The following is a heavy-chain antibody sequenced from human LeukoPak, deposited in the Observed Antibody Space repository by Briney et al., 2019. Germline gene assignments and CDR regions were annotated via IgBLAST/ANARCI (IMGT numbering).Heavy chain of an antibody. CDR3: ARHVDPSIAVAGREH. J-gene: IGHJ1*01. CDR2: IYYSGST. Sequence: PSETLSLTCTVSGGSISSTSYYWAWIRQPPGKGLEGIGSIYYSGSTYYNPSLKSRVTISLDTSKNQFSLNLSSVTAADTAVFYCARHVDPSIAVAGREHWGQGTLVTVSS. CDR1: GGSISSTSYY. D-gene: IGHD6-19*01. V-gene: IGHV4-39*01.